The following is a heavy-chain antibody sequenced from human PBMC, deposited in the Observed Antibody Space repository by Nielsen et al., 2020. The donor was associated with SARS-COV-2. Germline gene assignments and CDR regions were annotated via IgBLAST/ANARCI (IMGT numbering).Heavy chain of an antibody. Sequence: GGSLRLSCSASGFTFSSTWMDWVRQAPGQGLVWVSRINPSGSGTAYADSVKGRFAVSRDNAENTVVLQIHSLRVEDTAVYYCARGGWWLRYSRENFDYWGQGTLVTVSS. CDR2: INPSGSGT. CDR3: ARGGWWLRYSRENFDY. CDR1: GFTFSSTW. J-gene: IGHJ4*02. V-gene: IGHV3-74*01. D-gene: IGHD5-12*01.